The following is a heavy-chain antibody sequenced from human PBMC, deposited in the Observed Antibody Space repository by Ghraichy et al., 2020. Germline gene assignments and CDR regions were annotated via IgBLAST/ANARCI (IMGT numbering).Heavy chain of an antibody. CDR1: GFTVTSDY. CDR2: IYTGGST. CDR3: AREGDCSSTGCYGGLAY. Sequence: GGSLRLSCAASGFTVTSDYMSWVRQAPGKGLEWVSVIYTGGSTYYADSLKGRFTISRHNSKNTLYLQMNSLGAEDTAVYYCAREGDCSSTGCYGGLAYWGPGSPLTVSS. V-gene: IGHV3-53*04. J-gene: IGHJ4*02. D-gene: IGHD2-2*01.